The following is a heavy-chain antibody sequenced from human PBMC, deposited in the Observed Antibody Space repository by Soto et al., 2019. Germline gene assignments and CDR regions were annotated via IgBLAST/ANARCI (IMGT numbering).Heavy chain of an antibody. D-gene: IGHD3-10*01. CDR2: IRFDGTDI. CDR3: TKGGPYYSVPFDY. V-gene: IGHV3-74*01. CDR1: GFIFGNYW. J-gene: IGHJ4*02. Sequence: EVYLVESGGGLVQPGASLQLSCAASGFIFGNYWMHWVRQSPGKGLEWLLRIRFDGTDITYADSVTGRFTIYRDNARNTLYLRINSLRVEDTGIYFCTKGGPYYSVPFDYWGQGTLVTVSS.